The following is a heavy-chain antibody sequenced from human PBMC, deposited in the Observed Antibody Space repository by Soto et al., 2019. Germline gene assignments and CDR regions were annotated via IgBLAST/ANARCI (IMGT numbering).Heavy chain of an antibody. V-gene: IGHV3-30-3*01. Sequence: QVQLVESGGGVVQPGGSLRLSCAASGFTFSSYAMHWVRQAPGKGLEWVAVISYDGSNKYYADSVKDRFTNSRDNSKNTLYLQMNSLRADDTAVYYCARDSLSMLAFDIWGQGTMVTVSS. CDR2: ISYDGSNK. CDR3: ARDSLSMLAFDI. J-gene: IGHJ3*02. CDR1: GFTFSSYA. D-gene: IGHD3-10*02.